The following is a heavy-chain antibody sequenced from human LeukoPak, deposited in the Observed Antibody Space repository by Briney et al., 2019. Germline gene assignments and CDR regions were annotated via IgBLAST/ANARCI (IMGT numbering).Heavy chain of an antibody. CDR3: ARQVGTYDY. CDR2: ISTTSSFT. J-gene: IGHJ4*02. D-gene: IGHD1-1*01. CDR1: GFTFSDCY. V-gene: IGHV3-11*06. Sequence: GGSLRLSCAASGFTFSDCYMNWIRQAPGKGLEWVSYISTTSSFTKYADSVKGRFTISRDNANKSLYLQMNSLRAEDTAVYYCARQVGTYDYWGQGTLVTVSS.